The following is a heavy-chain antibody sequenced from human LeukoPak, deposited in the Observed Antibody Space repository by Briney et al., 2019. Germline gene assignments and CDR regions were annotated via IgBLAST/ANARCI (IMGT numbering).Heavy chain of an antibody. CDR2: ISDSGST. D-gene: IGHD2-8*01. CDR3: ARVAGANSLDY. Sequence: PSETLSLTCTVSGGSISSYYWSWIRQSAGKGLEWIGYISDSGSTNYNPSLKSRVTISVDTSKNQFSLKLISVTAADTAVYYCARVAGANSLDYWGQGTLVTVSS. J-gene: IGHJ4*02. CDR1: GGSISSYY. V-gene: IGHV4-59*01.